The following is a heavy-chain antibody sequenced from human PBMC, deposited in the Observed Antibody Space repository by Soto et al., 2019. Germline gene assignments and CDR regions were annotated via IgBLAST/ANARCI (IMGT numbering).Heavy chain of an antibody. CDR2: IYHSGGT. Sequence: QLQLQESGSGLVKPSQTLSLTCAVSGGSISSGGYFWSWIRQPPGKGLEWIGYIYHSGGTYYNPSLKSRGSISVDRAKNQFSLKLSSVTAADTAVYYCARVRAPYCGVYCYPPTPNWFDPWGQGTLVTVSS. CDR3: ARVRAPYCGVYCYPPTPNWFDP. D-gene: IGHD2-21*02. CDR1: GGSISSGGYF. V-gene: IGHV4-30-2*01. J-gene: IGHJ5*02.